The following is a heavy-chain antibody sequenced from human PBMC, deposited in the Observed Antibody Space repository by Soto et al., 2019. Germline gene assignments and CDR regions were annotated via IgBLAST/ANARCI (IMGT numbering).Heavy chain of an antibody. J-gene: IGHJ3*02. V-gene: IGHV5-51*01. D-gene: IGHD2-15*01. CDR3: ARIIGYCRNNDCSWTFDI. CDR1: GYSFISYW. CDR2: FYPGDSTS. Sequence: GESLKISCKTSGYSFISYWVAWVRQLPGKGPEWMGTFYPGDSTSTYSPSFQGQVTISVDKSISTAYLQLSSLKASDTAMYYCARIIGYCRNNDCSWTFDIWGQGTMVTVSS.